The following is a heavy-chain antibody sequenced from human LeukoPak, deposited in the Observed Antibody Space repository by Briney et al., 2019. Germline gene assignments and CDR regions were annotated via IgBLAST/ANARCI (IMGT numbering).Heavy chain of an antibody. CDR3: AKLLWFGESHDY. CDR1: GFTFSSYG. CDR2: ISYDGGNK. V-gene: IGHV3-30*18. J-gene: IGHJ4*02. D-gene: IGHD3-10*01. Sequence: GRSLRLSCAASGFTFSSYGMHWVRQAPGKGLEWVAVISYDGGNKYYADSVKGRFTISRDNSKNTLYLQMNSLRAEDTAVYYCAKLLWFGESHDYWGQGTLVTVSS.